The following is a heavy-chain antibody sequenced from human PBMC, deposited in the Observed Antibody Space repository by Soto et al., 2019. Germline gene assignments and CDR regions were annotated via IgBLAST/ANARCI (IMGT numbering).Heavy chain of an antibody. CDR2: IYHSGST. J-gene: IGHJ4*02. Sequence: QVQLQESGPGLVKPSGTLSPTCAVSGGSISSSNWWSWVRQPPGKGLEWIGEIYHSGSTNYNPSLKSRVTISVDKSKNQFSLKLSSVTAADTAVYYCARERIEAAAGRRFDYWGQGTLVTVSS. D-gene: IGHD6-13*01. CDR3: ARERIEAAAGRRFDY. V-gene: IGHV4-4*02. CDR1: GGSISSSNW.